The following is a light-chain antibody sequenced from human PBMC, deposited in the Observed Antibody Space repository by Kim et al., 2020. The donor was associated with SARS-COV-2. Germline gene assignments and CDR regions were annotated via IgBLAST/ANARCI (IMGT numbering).Light chain of an antibody. CDR3: QSYDTGLRASV. CDR1: SSNIGTNSG. Sequence: QSVLTQPPSVSGDPGQRVTISCTGTSSNIGTNSGVNWFQQLPGTAPRLLIYETINRPSGVPDRFSASESGTSASLAITGLQAEDEALYYCQSYDTGLRASVFGGGTQLTVL. CDR2: ETI. V-gene: IGLV1-40*01. J-gene: IGLJ2*01.